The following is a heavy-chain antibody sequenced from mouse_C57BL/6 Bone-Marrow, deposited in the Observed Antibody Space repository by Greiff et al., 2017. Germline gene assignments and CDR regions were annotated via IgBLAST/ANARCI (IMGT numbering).Heavy chain of an antibody. D-gene: IGHD2-5*01. Sequence: VQLQQPGAELVRPGSSVKLSCKASGYTFTSYWMDWVKQRPGQGLEWIGNIYPSDSETHYNQKFKDKATLTVDKSSSTAYMRLSSLTSEDSAVYYGARYSNYEPLYFDYWGQGTTLTVSS. V-gene: IGHV1-61*01. CDR3: ARYSNYEPLYFDY. CDR2: IYPSDSET. J-gene: IGHJ2*01. CDR1: GYTFTSYW.